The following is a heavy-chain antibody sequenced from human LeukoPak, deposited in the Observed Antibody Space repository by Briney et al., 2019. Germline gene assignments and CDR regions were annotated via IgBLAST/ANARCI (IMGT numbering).Heavy chain of an antibody. CDR1: GFTFSSYA. CDR3: AKRGYCSSTSCPTDFGQSHFDY. V-gene: IGHV3-23*01. J-gene: IGHJ4*02. Sequence: GGSLRLSCAASGFTFSSYAMTWVRQAPGKGLEWVSTITGNGVTTYYTDSVKGQFTISRDNSKNTLYLQMNSLRAEDTAVYYCAKRGYCSSTSCPTDFGQSHFDYWGQGTLVTVSS. D-gene: IGHD2-2*01. CDR2: ITGNGVTT.